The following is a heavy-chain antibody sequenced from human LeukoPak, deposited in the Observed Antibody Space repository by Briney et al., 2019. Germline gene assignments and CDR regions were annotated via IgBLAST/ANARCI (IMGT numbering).Heavy chain of an antibody. Sequence: GGSLRLSCAASGFTFSSYAMSWVRQAPGKGLEWVSAISGSGGSTYYADSVKGRFTISRDNSKNTLYLQMNSLRAEDTAVYYCARVRAGYCTSTSCYTGMDVWGQGTTVTVSS. CDR2: ISGSGGST. D-gene: IGHD2-2*01. J-gene: IGHJ6*02. CDR1: GFTFSSYA. V-gene: IGHV3-23*01. CDR3: ARVRAGYCTSTSCYTGMDV.